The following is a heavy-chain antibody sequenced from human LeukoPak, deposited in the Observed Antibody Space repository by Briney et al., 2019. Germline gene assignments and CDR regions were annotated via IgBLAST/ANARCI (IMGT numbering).Heavy chain of an antibody. CDR1: GGSISSSSYY. CDR3: ARNTGRRWQWRFDY. Sequence: PSETLSLTCTVSGGSISSSSYYWGWIRQPPGKGLEWIGSIYYSGSTYYNPSLKSRVTISVDTSKNQFSLKLSSVTAADTAVYYCARNTGRRWQWRFDYWGQGTLVTVSS. J-gene: IGHJ4*02. CDR2: IYYSGST. D-gene: IGHD6-19*01. V-gene: IGHV4-39*07.